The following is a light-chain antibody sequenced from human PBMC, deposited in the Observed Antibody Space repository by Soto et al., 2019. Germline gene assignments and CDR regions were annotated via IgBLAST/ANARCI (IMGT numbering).Light chain of an antibody. CDR2: DVS. Sequence: QSVLTQPASVSGSPGQSITISCTGTSSDVGGYNYVSWYQQHPGKAPKLMIYDVSNRPSGVSNRFSGSKSGKTASLTISGLQAEDEADYYCSSYTSSILYVFGTGTKLTVL. CDR3: SSYTSSILYV. CDR1: SSDVGGYNY. J-gene: IGLJ1*01. V-gene: IGLV2-14*01.